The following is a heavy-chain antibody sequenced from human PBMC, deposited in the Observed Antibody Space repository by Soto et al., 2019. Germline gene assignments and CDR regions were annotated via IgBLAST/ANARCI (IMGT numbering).Heavy chain of an antibody. CDR3: AAYSGYDREGWFDP. D-gene: IGHD5-12*01. J-gene: IGHJ5*02. CDR2: ISSSSSYI. V-gene: IGHV3-21*01. Sequence: GGSLRLSCAASGFTFSSYSMNWVRQAPGKGLEWVSSISSSSSYIYYADSVKGRFTISRDNAKNSLYLQMNSLRAEDTAVYYCAAYSGYDREGWFDPWGQGTLVTVSS. CDR1: GFTFSSYS.